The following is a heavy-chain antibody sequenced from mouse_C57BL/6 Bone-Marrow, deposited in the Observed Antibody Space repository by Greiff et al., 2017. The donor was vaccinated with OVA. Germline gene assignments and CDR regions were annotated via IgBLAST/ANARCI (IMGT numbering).Heavy chain of an antibody. V-gene: IGHV5-6*02. D-gene: IGHD1-1*01. J-gene: IGHJ1*03. Sequence: EVKLEESGGDLVKPGGSLKLSCAASGFTFSSYGMSWVRQTPDKRLEWVATISSGGSYTYYPDSVKGRFTISRDNAKNTLYLQMSSLKSEDTAMYYCARHTVYYYGSSYEWYFDVWGTGTTVTVSS. CDR1: GFTFSSYG. CDR3: ARHTVYYYGSSYEWYFDV. CDR2: ISSGGSYT.